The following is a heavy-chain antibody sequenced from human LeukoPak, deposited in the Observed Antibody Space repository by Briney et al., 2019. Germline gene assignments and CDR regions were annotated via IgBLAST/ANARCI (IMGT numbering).Heavy chain of an antibody. CDR2: ISAYNGNT. V-gene: IGHV1-18*04. Sequence: ASVKVSCKASGYTFTDYYMHWVRQAPGQGLEWMGWISAYNGNTNYAQIVQGRVTMTTDTSTRTAYVELRSLRSDDTAIYYCARPLAVASFYYYFDYWGQGTLVTVSS. CDR3: ARPLAVASFYYYFDY. J-gene: IGHJ4*02. D-gene: IGHD6-19*01. CDR1: GYTFTDYY.